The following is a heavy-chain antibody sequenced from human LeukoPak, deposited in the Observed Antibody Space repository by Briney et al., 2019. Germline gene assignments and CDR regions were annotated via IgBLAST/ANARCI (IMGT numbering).Heavy chain of an antibody. CDR2: ISWNSGSI. V-gene: IGHV3-9*01. J-gene: IGHJ4*02. CDR1: GFTFDDYA. D-gene: IGHD1-1*01. CDR3: ARAGRNDGGHLDY. Sequence: GGSLRLSCAASGFTFDDYAMHWVRQAPGKGLEWVSGISWNSGSIGYADSVKGRFTISRDNAKNSLYLQMNSLRAEDTALYYCARAGRNDGGHLDYWGQGTLVTVSS.